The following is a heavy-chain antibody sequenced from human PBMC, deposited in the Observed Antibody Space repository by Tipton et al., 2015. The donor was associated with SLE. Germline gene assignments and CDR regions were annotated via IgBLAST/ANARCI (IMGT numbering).Heavy chain of an antibody. CDR1: GGPITSGAYY. J-gene: IGHJ4*02. V-gene: IGHV4-31*03. CDR2: ISDSGTL. CDR3: ARDLGMGSSPKRGYFDY. Sequence: TLSLTCTVSGGPITSGAYYWGGIRQHPGKGLEWIGYISDSGTLYYNPSLKSRVTISVDRSKNQFSLNLSSVTAADTAVYYCARDLGMGSSPKRGYFDYWGQGTLVTVSS. D-gene: IGHD6-13*01.